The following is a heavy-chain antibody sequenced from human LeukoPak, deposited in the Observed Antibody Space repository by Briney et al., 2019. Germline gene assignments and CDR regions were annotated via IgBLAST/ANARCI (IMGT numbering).Heavy chain of an antibody. Sequence: PSETLSLTCAVSGGSFSGYYCSWIRQPPGKGLDRIGEINHSGSTNYNPSPTSQVTLSVDTSKNQCSLKLTSVTAADTAVYYCARGKVATIEYWGQGTLVTVSS. CDR2: INHSGST. V-gene: IGHV4-34*01. D-gene: IGHD5-12*01. CDR1: GGSFSGYY. CDR3: ARGKVATIEY. J-gene: IGHJ4*02.